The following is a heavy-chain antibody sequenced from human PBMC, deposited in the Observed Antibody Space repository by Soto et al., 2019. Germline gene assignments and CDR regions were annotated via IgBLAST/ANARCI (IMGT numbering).Heavy chain of an antibody. CDR1: GFTFSHHL. V-gene: IGHV3-30-3*01. CDR3: AGDDDGWSVCDLGY. J-gene: IGHJ4*02. D-gene: IGHD3-3*01. CDR2: ISRDGSNA. Sequence: QVQLVESGGGVVQPGTSLTLSCAASGFTFSHHLMHWVRQTPGKGLEWMTFISRDGSNAYYADSVKGRFTISRDNSRNPLDLEMNSLRVEDTAVYYCAGDDDGWSVCDLGYWCQGTPVIVSS.